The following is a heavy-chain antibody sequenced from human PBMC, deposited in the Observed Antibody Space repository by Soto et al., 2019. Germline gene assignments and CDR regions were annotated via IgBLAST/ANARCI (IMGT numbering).Heavy chain of an antibody. V-gene: IGHV3-23*01. D-gene: IGHD6-13*01. CDR3: AKDWSSRYYFDY. CDR1: GFSFNRYA. J-gene: IGHJ4*02. Sequence: GGSLRLSCAASGFSFNRYAMSWVRQAPGKGLEWVSGISDSGGSTYYADSVKGRFTISRDNSKNPLYLHMDSLRAEDTAIYYCAKDWSSRYYFDYWGQGTLVTVSS. CDR2: ISDSGGST.